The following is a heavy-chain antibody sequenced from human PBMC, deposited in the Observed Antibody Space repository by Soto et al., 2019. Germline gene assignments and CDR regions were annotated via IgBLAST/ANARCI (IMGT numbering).Heavy chain of an antibody. CDR3: ARLRIATNNYKWFDP. V-gene: IGHV4-31*03. J-gene: IGHJ5*02. Sequence: SETLSLTCSVSGAALNSGNYYWSWIRQVPGKGLEWIGHIYVTGAVDYNPSLRDRITISQDTSERQFSLNPRLVTAADTAVYYCARLRIATNNYKWFDPWGQGTLVTVSS. D-gene: IGHD2-21*01. CDR2: IYVTGAV. CDR1: GAALNSGNYY.